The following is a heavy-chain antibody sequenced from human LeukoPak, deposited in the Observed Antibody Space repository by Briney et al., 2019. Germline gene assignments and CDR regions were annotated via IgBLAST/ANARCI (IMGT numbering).Heavy chain of an antibody. CDR2: IYVNGIT. CDR3: ARRAYYDSSGYHPTSGYFDL. D-gene: IGHD3-22*01. CDR1: GGSMFNYY. V-gene: IGHV4-4*08. J-gene: IGHJ2*01. Sequence: SETLSLTCTVSGGSMFNYYWNWIRQPPGKGLEWIGYIYVNGITNYSPSLRSRGTISIATSKNQFSLRLTSVAAAGTAMYYCARRAYYDSSGYHPTSGYFDLWGRGTLVSVSS.